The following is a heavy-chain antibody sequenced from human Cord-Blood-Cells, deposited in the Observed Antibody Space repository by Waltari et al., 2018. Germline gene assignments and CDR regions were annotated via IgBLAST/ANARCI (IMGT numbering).Heavy chain of an antibody. CDR2: IRSKANSYAT. D-gene: IGHD3-10*01. J-gene: IGHJ4*02. CDR1: GFTFSGSA. CDR3: LGDYYGSGSPDY. Sequence: EVQLVESGGGLVQPGGSLKLSCAASGFTFSGSAMHCVRQASGKGLEWVGRIRSKANSYATAYAASVKGRFTISRDDSKNTAYLQMNSLKTEDTAVYYCLGDYYGSGSPDYWGQGTLVTVSS. V-gene: IGHV3-73*02.